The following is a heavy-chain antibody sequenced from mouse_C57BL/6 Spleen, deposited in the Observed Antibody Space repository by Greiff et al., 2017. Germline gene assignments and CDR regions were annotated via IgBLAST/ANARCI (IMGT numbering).Heavy chain of an antibody. CDR3: AMGYYGSSSGYYYAMDY. V-gene: IGHV1-74*01. CDR1: GYTFTSYW. D-gene: IGHD1-1*01. CDR2: IHPSDSDT. Sequence: QVHVQQPGAELVKPGASVKVSCKASGYTFTSYWMHWVKQRPGQGLEWIGRIHPSDSDTNYNQKFKGKATLTVDKSSSTAYMQLSSLTSEDSAVYYCAMGYYGSSSGYYYAMDYWGQGTSVTVSS. J-gene: IGHJ4*01.